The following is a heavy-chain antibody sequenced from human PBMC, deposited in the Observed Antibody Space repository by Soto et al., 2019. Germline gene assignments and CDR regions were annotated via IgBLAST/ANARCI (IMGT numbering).Heavy chain of an antibody. J-gene: IGHJ3*02. CDR3: ARPVPRHDAFDI. CDR1: GFTFSSYS. D-gene: IGHD6-6*01. CDR2: ISTTSSSI. V-gene: IGHV3-48*02. Sequence: GGSLSLSCEASGFTFSSYSMNWVRQAPGKGLEWVSYISTTSSSIYYADSVKGRFTISRDNAKNSLYLQMNSLRDEDTAVYYCARPVPRHDAFDIWGQGTMVTVSS.